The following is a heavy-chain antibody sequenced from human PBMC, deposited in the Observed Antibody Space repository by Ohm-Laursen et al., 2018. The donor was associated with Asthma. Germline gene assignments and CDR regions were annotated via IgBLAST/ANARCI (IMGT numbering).Heavy chain of an antibody. V-gene: IGHV1-18*01. CDR3: ARDDGDQRYFDL. Sequence: ASVKVSCKASAYSFPNYDFHWVRQAPGQRLEWMGWISAYNGNTKYAQKFQGRVTMTTDTSTSTAYMELRSLRSDDTAVYYCARDDGDQRYFDLWGRGTLVTVSS. D-gene: IGHD2-21*02. CDR1: AYSFPNYD. CDR2: ISAYNGNT. J-gene: IGHJ2*01.